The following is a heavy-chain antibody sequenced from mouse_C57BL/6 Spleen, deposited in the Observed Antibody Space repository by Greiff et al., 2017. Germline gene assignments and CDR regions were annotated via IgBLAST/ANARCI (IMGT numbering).Heavy chain of an antibody. CDR3: AREAADWDRRYYFGY. Sequence: QVQLQQPGTELVKPGASVKLSCKASGYTFTSYWMHWVKQRPGQGLEWIGNINPSNGGTNYNEKFKSKATLTVDKSSRTAYMQLSSLTSEDSAVYYCAREAADWDRRYYFGYWGQGTTLTVSS. D-gene: IGHD4-1*01. CDR1: GYTFTSYW. J-gene: IGHJ2*01. CDR2: INPSNGGT. V-gene: IGHV1-53*01.